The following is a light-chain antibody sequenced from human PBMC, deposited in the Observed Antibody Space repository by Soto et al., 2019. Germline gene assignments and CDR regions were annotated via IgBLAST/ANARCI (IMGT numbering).Light chain of an antibody. Sequence: ELVLTQSPGTLSMYSGERANLSCSSSQILSSGYLAWYQQKPGQAPRILIYGASTRATGIQARFSGSGSGTEFTLTIRSMQSEDFAVYYCKNRMNWPLNCGKGKRREIK. V-gene: IGKV3-15*01. CDR1: QILSSGY. CDR3: KNRMNWPLN. J-gene: IGKJ5*01. CDR2: GAS.